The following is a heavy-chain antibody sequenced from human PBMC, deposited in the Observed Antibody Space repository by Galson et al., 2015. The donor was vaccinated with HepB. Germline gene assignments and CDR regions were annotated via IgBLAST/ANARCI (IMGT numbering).Heavy chain of an antibody. CDR2: IYTGGFT. V-gene: IGHV3-66*02. J-gene: IGHJ6*02. CDR3: ARDQGDDYVNYYYYHGMDV. D-gene: IGHD4-17*01. CDR1: GFTVSSNY. Sequence: SLRLSCAASGFTVSSNYMSWVRQAPGKGLEWVSVIYTGGFTYYADSVKGRFTISRDNSRNALYLQMNSLRAEDTAVYYCARDQGDDYVNYYYYHGMDVWGQGTTVTVSS.